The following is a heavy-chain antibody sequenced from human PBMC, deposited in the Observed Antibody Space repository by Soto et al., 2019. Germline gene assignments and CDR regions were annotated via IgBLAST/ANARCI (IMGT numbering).Heavy chain of an antibody. CDR1: GGSISHYY. D-gene: IGHD3-16*02. CDR2: IHSSGST. J-gene: IGHJ4*02. V-gene: IGHV4-59*08. CDR3: ARHIDGSRKASFDY. Sequence: PSETLSLTCAVSGGSISHYYWSWIRQPPGKGLEWIGYIHSSGSTNYNPSLNSRVTISVDTSKNQFSLTLSSATAADTAVYFCARHIDGSRKASFDYWGQGTLVTVSS.